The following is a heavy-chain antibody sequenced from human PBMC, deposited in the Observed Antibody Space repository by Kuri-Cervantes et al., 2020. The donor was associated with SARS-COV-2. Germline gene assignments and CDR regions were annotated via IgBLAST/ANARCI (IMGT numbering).Heavy chain of an antibody. V-gene: IGHV4-39*07. CDR1: GGSISSSSYY. CDR3: ARGRYYYGSGSQIFFDY. CDR2: IYHSGST. D-gene: IGHD3-10*01. J-gene: IGHJ4*02. Sequence: GSLRLSCTVSGGSISSSSYYWGWIRQPPGKGLEWIGSIYHSGSTYYNPSLKSRVTISVDTSKNQFSLKLSSVTAADTAVYYCARGRYYYGSGSQIFFDYWGQGTLVTVSS.